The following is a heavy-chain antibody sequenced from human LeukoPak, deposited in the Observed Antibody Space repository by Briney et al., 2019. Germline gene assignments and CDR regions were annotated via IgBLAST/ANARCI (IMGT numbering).Heavy chain of an antibody. CDR3: ARDCSGGSCYSNNWFDP. V-gene: IGHV1-69*13. Sequence: SVKVSCKASGGTFSSYAISWVRLAPGQGLEWMGGIIPIFGTANYAQKFQGRVTITADESTSTAYMELSSLRSEDTAVYYCARDCSGGSCYSNNWFDPWGQGTLVTVSS. D-gene: IGHD2-15*01. CDR1: GGTFSSYA. J-gene: IGHJ5*02. CDR2: IIPIFGTA.